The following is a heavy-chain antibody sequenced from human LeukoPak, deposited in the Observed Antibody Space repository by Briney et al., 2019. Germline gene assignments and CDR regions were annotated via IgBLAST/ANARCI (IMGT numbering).Heavy chain of an antibody. CDR2: IIPIFGTA. Sequence: EASVKVSCKASGGTFSSYAISWVRQAPGQGLEWMGGIIPIFGTANYAQKFQGRVTITADESTATAYMELSSLRSEDTAVYYCATEYTIVGATTFDYWGQGTLVTVSS. CDR1: GGTFSSYA. D-gene: IGHD1-26*01. V-gene: IGHV1-69*13. J-gene: IGHJ4*02. CDR3: ATEYTIVGATTFDY.